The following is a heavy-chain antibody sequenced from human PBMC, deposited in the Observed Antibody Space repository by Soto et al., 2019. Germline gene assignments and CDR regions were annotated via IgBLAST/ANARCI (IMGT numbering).Heavy chain of an antibody. V-gene: IGHV3-23*01. CDR3: AKVEVLVVVPAAIDY. J-gene: IGHJ4*02. D-gene: IGHD2-2*01. Sequence: PGGSLRLSCAASGFTFSSYAMSWVRQAPGKGLEWVSAISGSGGSTYYADSVKGRFTISRDNSKNTLYLQMNSLRAEDTAVYYCAKVEVLVVVPAAIDYWGQGTLVTVSS. CDR2: ISGSGGST. CDR1: GFTFSSYA.